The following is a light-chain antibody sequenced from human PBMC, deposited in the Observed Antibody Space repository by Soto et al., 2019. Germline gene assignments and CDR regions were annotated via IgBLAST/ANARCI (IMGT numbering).Light chain of an antibody. CDR3: QQYGSSPLT. J-gene: IGKJ4*01. CDR1: QSVRSNY. CDR2: GAS. Sequence: ELVLTQSPGTLSLSPGERATLACRASQSVRSNYLAWYQQKPGQAPRPLIYGASSRATGIPDRFSGSGSGTDFTLTISRLEPEDFAVYFCQQYGSSPLTFGGGTKVEIK. V-gene: IGKV3-20*01.